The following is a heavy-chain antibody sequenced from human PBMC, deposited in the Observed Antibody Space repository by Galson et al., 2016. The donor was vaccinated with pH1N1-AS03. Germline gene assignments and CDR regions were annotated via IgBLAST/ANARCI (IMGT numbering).Heavy chain of an antibody. CDR1: GGTFSSDA. CDR2: IIPILGIT. CDR3: ARVVAGRPFLIDY. D-gene: IGHD6-6*01. V-gene: IGHV1-69*04. J-gene: IGHJ4*02. Sequence: SVKVSCKASGGTFSSDAISWVRQAPGQGLEWMGRIIPILGITDYAQKFQGRVTITADTSTTTAHLDLRNLGSDDTAVYYCARVVAGRPFLIDYWGQGTLVIVSS.